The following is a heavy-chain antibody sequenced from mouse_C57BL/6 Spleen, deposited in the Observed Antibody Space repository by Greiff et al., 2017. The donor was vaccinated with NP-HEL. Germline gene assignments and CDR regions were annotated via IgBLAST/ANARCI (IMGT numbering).Heavy chain of an antibody. V-gene: IGHV1-66*01. D-gene: IGHD1-3*01. J-gene: IGHJ2*01. Sequence: GQGLEWIGWIYPGSGNTKYNEKFKGKATLTADTSSSTAYMQLSSLTSEDSAVYYCASNKGGYFDYWGQGTTLTVSS. CDR2: IYPGSGNT. CDR3: ASNKGGYFDY.